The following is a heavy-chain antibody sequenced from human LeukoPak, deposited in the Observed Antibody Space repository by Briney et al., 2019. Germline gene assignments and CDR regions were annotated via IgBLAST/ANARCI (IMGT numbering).Heavy chain of an antibody. CDR3: ASYSSGYYYVLDY. J-gene: IGHJ4*02. CDR1: GGSISSSSYY. CDR2: IYYSGST. D-gene: IGHD3-22*01. Sequence: SETLSPTCTVSGGSISSSSYYWGWIRQPPGKGLEWIGSIYYSGSTYYNPSLKSRVTISVDTSKNQFSLKLSSVTAADTAVYYCASYSSGYYYVLDYWGQGTLVTVSS. V-gene: IGHV4-39*01.